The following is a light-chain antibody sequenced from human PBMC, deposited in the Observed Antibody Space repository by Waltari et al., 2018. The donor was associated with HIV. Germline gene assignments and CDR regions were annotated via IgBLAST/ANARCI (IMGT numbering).Light chain of an antibody. Sequence: QSALTQPASVSGSPGQSITISCTGTSSDVGSYTLVSWYQQHPGKAPKLMIYEGSKRPSGVSNRFSVSKSGNTASLTISVLQAEDEADYYCCSYAGSSLYVFGTGTKVTVL. CDR2: EGS. CDR1: SSDVGSYTL. V-gene: IGLV2-23*01. J-gene: IGLJ1*01. CDR3: CSYAGSSLYV.